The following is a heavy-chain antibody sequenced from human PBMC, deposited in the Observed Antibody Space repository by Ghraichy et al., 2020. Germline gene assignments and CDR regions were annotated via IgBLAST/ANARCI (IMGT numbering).Heavy chain of an antibody. V-gene: IGHV3-33*01. CDR3: ARESIQTSVTDY. Sequence: GGSLRLSCAASGFTFSSNVMHWVRQAPGKGLEWVAAIWSDGSNKYYADSVKGRFTISRDNSKNTLFLQMNSLRGEDTAVYYCARESIQTSVTDYWGQGTLVTVSS. CDR2: IWSDGSNK. CDR1: GFTFSSNV. J-gene: IGHJ4*02. D-gene: IGHD5-18*01.